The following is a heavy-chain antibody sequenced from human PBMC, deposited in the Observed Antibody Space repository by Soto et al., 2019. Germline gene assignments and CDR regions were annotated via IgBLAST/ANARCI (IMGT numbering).Heavy chain of an antibody. J-gene: IGHJ3*01. CDR2: VSSTGTSP. V-gene: IGHV3-23*01. Sequence: PGGSLRLSCSAAGFTFSNYAMSWVRQSPGKRLEWVSGVSSTGTSPYYAGSVQGLFTIPRDNSKNMFYLQMKSLRAEDTAIYYCAKARPSGGYYYVEAFDVWGQGTMVTVSS. CDR1: GFTFSNYA. D-gene: IGHD3-22*01. CDR3: AKARPSGGYYYVEAFDV.